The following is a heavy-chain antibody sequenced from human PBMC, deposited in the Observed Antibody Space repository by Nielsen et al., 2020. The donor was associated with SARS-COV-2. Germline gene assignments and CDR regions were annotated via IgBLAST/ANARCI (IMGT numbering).Heavy chain of an antibody. V-gene: IGHV4-34*01. CDR2: INHSGST. Sequence: SDTLSLTCAVYGGSFSGYYWRWIRQPPGKGLEWIGEINHSGSTNYNPSLKSRVTISVDTSKNQFSLKLSSVTAADTAVYYCARLRVTWGPYYFDYWCQGTLVTVSS. CDR3: ARLRVTWGPYYFDY. CDR1: GGSFSGYY. D-gene: IGHD2-21*02. J-gene: IGHJ4*02.